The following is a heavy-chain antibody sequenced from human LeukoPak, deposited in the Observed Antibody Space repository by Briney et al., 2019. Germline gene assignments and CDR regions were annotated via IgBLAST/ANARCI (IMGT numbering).Heavy chain of an antibody. V-gene: IGHV3-23*01. CDR3: AKASWVSSADAVL. J-gene: IGHJ4*02. CDR2: LRGDGET. CDR1: GFTFSSYA. D-gene: IGHD3-3*01. Sequence: TGGSLRLSSAASGFTFSSYAMSWVRQAPARGLEWVSSLRGDGETFYGDSVKGRFTLSRDESRNTVYLQMNNLRVEDTAVYFCAKASWVSSADAVLWGQGTVVTVSS.